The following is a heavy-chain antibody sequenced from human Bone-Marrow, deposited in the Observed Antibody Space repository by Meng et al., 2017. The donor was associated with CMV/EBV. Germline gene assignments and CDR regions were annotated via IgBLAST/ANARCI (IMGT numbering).Heavy chain of an antibody. CDR3: AKPQVPGAQNFDS. CDR2: ISASDAGT. Sequence: ASGFSFSDYVMHWVRQAPGKGLEWVSGISASDAGTVFADSVQGRFTISRDNSKNTLYLQMIGLRAEDTALYYCAKPQVPGAQNFDSWGQGTLVTVSS. J-gene: IGHJ4*02. D-gene: IGHD2-2*01. CDR1: GFSFSDYV. V-gene: IGHV3-23*01.